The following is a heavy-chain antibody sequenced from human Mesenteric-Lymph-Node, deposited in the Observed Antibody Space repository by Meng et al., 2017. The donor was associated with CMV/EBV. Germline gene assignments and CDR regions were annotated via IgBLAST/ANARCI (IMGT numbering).Heavy chain of an antibody. CDR1: GYIFTSYD. CDR2: MNPNNENT. CDR3: ARGSAYSGSSLRYDAFDI. D-gene: IGHD1-26*01. Sequence: ASVKVSCKASGYIFTSYDINWVRQATGQGLEWMGWMNPNNENTGYAQKFRGRVTMTRNTSISTAYMELSSLRSEDTAVYYCARGSAYSGSSLRYDAFDIWGQGTLVTVSS. J-gene: IGHJ3*02. V-gene: IGHV1-8*01.